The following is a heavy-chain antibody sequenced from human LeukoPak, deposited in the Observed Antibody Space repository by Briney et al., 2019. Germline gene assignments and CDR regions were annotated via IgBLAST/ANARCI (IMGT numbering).Heavy chain of an antibody. CDR2: INHSGST. V-gene: IGHV4-34*01. CDR3: ASSSSWYGS. D-gene: IGHD6-13*01. J-gene: IGHJ5*02. CDR1: GGSFSGYY. Sequence: SETLSLTCAVYGGSFSGYYWSWIRQPPGKGLEWIGEINHSGSTNYNPSLKSRVTISVDTSKNQFSLKLSSVTAADTAVYYCASSSSWYGSWCQGTLVTVSS.